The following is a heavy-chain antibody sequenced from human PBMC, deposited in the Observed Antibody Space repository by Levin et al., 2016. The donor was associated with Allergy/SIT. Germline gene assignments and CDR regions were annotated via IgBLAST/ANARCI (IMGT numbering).Heavy chain of an antibody. CDR1: GFTFSNAW. V-gene: IGHV3-15*01. D-gene: IGHD5-18*01. Sequence: GESLKISCAASGFTFSNAWMSWVRQAPGKGLEWVGRIKSKTDGGTTDYAAPVKGRFTISRDDSKNTLYLQMNSLKTEDTAVYYCTTQAIGIQYSTAYYYYYMDVWGKGTTVTVSS. J-gene: IGHJ6*03. CDR3: TTQAIGIQYSTAYYYYYMDV. CDR2: IKSKTDGGTT.